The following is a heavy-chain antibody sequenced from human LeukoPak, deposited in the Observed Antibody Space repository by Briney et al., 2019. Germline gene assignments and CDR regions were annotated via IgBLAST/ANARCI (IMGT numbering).Heavy chain of an antibody. D-gene: IGHD6-13*01. J-gene: IGHJ4*02. CDR1: GGSISGYY. CDR3: AREVVAAADVDY. Sequence: PSETLSLTCTFSGGSISGYYWTWIRQPPGKGLEWIGYIYYSGSTSYNPSLKSRVTISIDTSKSQFYLTLNSVTAADTAVYYCAREVVAAADVDYWGQGTLVTVSS. CDR2: IYYSGST. V-gene: IGHV4-59*12.